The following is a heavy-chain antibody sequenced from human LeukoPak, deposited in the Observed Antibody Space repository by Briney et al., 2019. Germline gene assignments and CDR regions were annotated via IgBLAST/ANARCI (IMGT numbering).Heavy chain of an antibody. V-gene: IGHV1-58*02. CDR2: IVVGSGNT. CDR3: AADGVVVAATSSPHYYYYGMDV. D-gene: IGHD2-15*01. J-gene: IGHJ6*02. CDR1: GFAFTRSA. Sequence: GTSVKVSCKASGFAFTRSAIQWVRQARGQRLEWIGWIVVGSGNTNYAQKFQERVTITRDMSTSTAYMELSSLRSEDTAVYYCAADGVVVAATSSPHYYYYGMDVWGQGTTVTVSS.